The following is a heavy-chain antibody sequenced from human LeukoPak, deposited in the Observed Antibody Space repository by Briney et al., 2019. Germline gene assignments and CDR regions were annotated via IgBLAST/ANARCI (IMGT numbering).Heavy chain of an antibody. V-gene: IGHV3-53*01. Sequence: PGGSLRLSCAASGFTVSSSHMSWVRQAPGKGLEWVSVMFSGGTPHYADSVKGRFTISRDNSKNTLFLQMSSLRAEDTAVYYCTRGISSGSAFDIWGQGTMVTVSS. CDR1: GFTVSSSH. CDR3: TRGISSGSAFDI. D-gene: IGHD6-19*01. CDR2: MFSGGTP. J-gene: IGHJ3*02.